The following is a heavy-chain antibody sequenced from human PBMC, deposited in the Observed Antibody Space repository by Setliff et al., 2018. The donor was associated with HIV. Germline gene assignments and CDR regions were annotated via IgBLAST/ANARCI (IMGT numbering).Heavy chain of an antibody. CDR1: GDSITTYY. CDR2: IHSSGST. D-gene: IGHD1-26*01. CDR3: AGGGVGAALVWFDP. J-gene: IGHJ5*02. Sequence: SETLSLTCIVSGDSITTYYWSWIRQSPAKGLEWIGYIHSSGSTKYNPSLKSRVTISLDTSKSQFSLRLNSVTAADKAVDYCAGGGVGAALVWFDPWGQGTLVTVSS. V-gene: IGHV4-59*13.